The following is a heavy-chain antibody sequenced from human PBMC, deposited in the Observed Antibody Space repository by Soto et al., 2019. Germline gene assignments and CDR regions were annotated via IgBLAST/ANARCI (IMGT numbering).Heavy chain of an antibody. J-gene: IGHJ5*02. CDR1: GFTFSTYA. Sequence: GGSLRLSCTASGFTFSTYAMNWVRQAPGKGLEWVSGVSGSGYNTFYADSVKGRFTISRDNPRNTLYLQMDNLRAEDTAVYYCATHPGVGYIINWFHTWGQGTLVTVSS. CDR2: VSGSGYNT. V-gene: IGHV3-23*01. D-gene: IGHD5-12*01. CDR3: ATHPGVGYIINWFHT.